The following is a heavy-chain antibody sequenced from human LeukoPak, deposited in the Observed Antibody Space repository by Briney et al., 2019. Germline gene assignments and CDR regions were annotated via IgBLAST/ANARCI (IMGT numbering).Heavy chain of an antibody. CDR2: INHSGST. CDR1: VGSFSGYY. CDR3: ARLPRRANKKKYYFDY. J-gene: IGHJ4*02. V-gene: IGHV4-34*01. Sequence: SETLSLTCAVYVGSFSGYYWSLIRQPPGKGLEWIEEINHSGSTNYNPSLKSRVTISVDTSKNQFSLKLSSVTAADTAVYYCARLPRRANKKKYYFDYWGQGTLVTVSS.